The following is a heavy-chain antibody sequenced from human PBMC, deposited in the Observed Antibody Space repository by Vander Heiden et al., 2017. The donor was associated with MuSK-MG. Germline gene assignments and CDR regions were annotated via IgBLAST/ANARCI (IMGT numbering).Heavy chain of an antibody. CDR3: AKDRYCSSTSCDLLDY. J-gene: IGHJ4*02. Sequence: EVQLVESGGGLVQPGRSLRLSCAASGFTFDDYAMHWVRQAPGKGLEWVSGISWNSGSIGYADSVKGRFTISRDNAKNSLYLQMNSLRAEDTALYYCAKDRYCSSTSCDLLDYWGQGTLVTVSS. V-gene: IGHV3-9*01. CDR1: GFTFDDYA. CDR2: ISWNSGSI. D-gene: IGHD2-2*01.